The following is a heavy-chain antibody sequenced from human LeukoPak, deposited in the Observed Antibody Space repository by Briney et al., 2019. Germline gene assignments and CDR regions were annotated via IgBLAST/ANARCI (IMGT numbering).Heavy chain of an antibody. J-gene: IGHJ4*02. CDR3: ARRTMTTFATDS. CDR2: SDSGEST. Sequence: GGSLRLSCAASGFTVSSNYMSWVRQAPGKGLEWVSGISDSGESTHYADSVKGRFAISRENSKNTIYLQMNSLRAEDTAVYYCARRTMTTFATDSWGQGTLVTVSS. CDR1: GFTVSSNY. D-gene: IGHD3-16*01. V-gene: IGHV3-53*01.